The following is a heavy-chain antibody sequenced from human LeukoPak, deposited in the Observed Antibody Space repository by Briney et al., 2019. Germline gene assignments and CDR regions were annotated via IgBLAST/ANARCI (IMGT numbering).Heavy chain of an antibody. CDR1: GGSISRGSYY. D-gene: IGHD2-8*02. CDR2: IYSSGST. Sequence: SETLSLTCTVSGGSISRGSYYWSWIRQPAGQGLEWIGRIYSSGSTNCNPSLKSRVTISVDTSKNQFSLKLSSVTAADTAVYYCARGKRLGGLWSGTGYYTDVWGKGTTVTVSS. J-gene: IGHJ6*03. V-gene: IGHV4-61*02. CDR3: ARGKRLGGLWSGTGYYTDV.